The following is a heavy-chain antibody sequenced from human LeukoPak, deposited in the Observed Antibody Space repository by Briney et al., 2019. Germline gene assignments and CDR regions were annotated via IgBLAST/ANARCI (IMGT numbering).Heavy chain of an antibody. V-gene: IGHV3-21*01. CDR2: ISTSNSYM. CDR3: TRARPRYCGRNSSPVDY. J-gene: IGHJ4*02. CDR1: GFSFSRYN. D-gene: IGHD2-2*01. Sequence: GGSVRLSCAASGFSFSRYNMNWVRLAPGKGLEWVSSISTSNSYMYYADSVKGRFTIPRDNAQSSLYLQMNSLTAEHTAVYYCTRARPRYCGRNSSPVDYWGQGILVTVSS.